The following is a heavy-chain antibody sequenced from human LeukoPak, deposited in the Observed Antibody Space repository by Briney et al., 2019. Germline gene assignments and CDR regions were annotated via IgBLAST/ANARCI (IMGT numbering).Heavy chain of an antibody. Sequence: PGGSLRLSCAASGFTLSDYYMSWIRQAPGQGLGWVSYISSSGSTIYYADSVKGRFTISRDSAKNSLYLQMNSLRAEDTAVYYCARLGELGVVDYWGQGTLVTVSS. CDR1: GFTLSDYY. D-gene: IGHD7-27*01. CDR2: ISSSGSTI. CDR3: ARLGELGVVDY. V-gene: IGHV3-11*01. J-gene: IGHJ4*02.